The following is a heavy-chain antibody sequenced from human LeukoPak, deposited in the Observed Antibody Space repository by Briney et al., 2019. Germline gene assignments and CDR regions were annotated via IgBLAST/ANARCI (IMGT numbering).Heavy chain of an antibody. J-gene: IGHJ3*01. Sequence: SGXXXXSSTYYWGWIRQPPGKGLEWIGSIYYTGSTYYNPSLKSRVTISVDTSKNQFSLKLSSVTAADTAVYYCARRGDLGRAFDVWGQGTMVTVSS. CDR3: ARRGDLGRAFDV. CDR2: IYYTGST. CDR1: GXXXXSSTYY. D-gene: IGHD2-21*02. V-gene: IGHV4-39*01.